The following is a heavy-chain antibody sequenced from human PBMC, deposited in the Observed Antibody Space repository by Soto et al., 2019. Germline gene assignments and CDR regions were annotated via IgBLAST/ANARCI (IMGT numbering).Heavy chain of an antibody. CDR2: IGTSGSPT. CDR1: GFTFSSYF. Sequence: EVQLVESGGGLVQPGGSLRLSCTASGFTFSSYFMNWVRQAPGKGLEWVSFIGTSGSPTYYADSVRGRFIISRDDAKNSLFLQMSSLRGEDTAVYYCARQGGSGHDDCWGQGTLVTVSS. CDR3: ARQGGSGHDDC. J-gene: IGHJ4*02. D-gene: IGHD5-12*01. V-gene: IGHV3-48*01.